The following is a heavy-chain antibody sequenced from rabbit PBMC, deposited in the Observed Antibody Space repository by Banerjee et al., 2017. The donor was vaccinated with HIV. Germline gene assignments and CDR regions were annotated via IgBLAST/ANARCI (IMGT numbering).Heavy chain of an antibody. V-gene: IGHV1S45*01. CDR1: GFTLSSYYM. J-gene: IGHJ2*01. Sequence: QEQLVESRGGLVQPGGSLKLSCKASGFTLSSYYMNWVRQAPGKGLEWIACIDTSDGDTDYSNWPKGRFTMSKATSTTVTLQMTRLTAADTATYFCERASAYVYYAFDSRGQGTLVTVS. D-gene: IGHD3-1*01. CDR2: IDTSDGDT. CDR3: ERASAYVYYAFDS.